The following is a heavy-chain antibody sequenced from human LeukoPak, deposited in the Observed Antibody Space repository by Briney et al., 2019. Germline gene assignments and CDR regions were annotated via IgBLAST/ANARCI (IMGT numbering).Heavy chain of an antibody. CDR3: ARVPLSYDFWSGYYMDV. J-gene: IGHJ6*03. CDR1: GFTFSSYS. V-gene: IGHV3-21*01. CDR2: ISSSSSYI. Sequence: GGSLRLSCAASGFTFSSYSMNWVRQAPGKGLEWVSSISSSSSYIYYADSVKGRFTISRDNAKNSLYLQMNSLRAEDTAVYYCARVPLSYDFWSGYYMDVWGKGTTVTVSS. D-gene: IGHD3-3*01.